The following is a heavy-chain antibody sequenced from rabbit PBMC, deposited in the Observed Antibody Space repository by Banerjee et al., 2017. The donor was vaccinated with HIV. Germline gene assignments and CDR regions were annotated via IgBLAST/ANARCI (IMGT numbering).Heavy chain of an antibody. J-gene: IGHJ4*01. D-gene: IGHD4-1*01. V-gene: IGHV1S40*01. CDR2: IYAGIGGTT. Sequence: QSLEESGGDLVKPGASLTLTCKASGFSFSSGYDMCWVRQAPGKGPEWIACIYAGIGGTTYYASWAKGRFTISKTSSTTVTLQMTSLTAADTATYFCARDISGWGEGYYFNLWGQGTLVTVS. CDR1: GFSFSSGYD. CDR3: ARDISGWGEGYYFNL.